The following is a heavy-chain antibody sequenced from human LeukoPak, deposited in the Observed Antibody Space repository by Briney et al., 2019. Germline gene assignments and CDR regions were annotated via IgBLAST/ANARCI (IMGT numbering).Heavy chain of an antibody. V-gene: IGHV3-23*01. Sequence: GGSLRLSCAASGFTLSSSAMNWVRQAPGKGLEWVSAISGSGGSTYYADSVKGRFTISRDNSKNTLYLQMNSLRAEDTAVYYCAKAGRHVDYFDYWGQGTLVTVSS. CDR2: ISGSGGST. CDR3: AKAGRHVDYFDY. CDR1: GFTLSSSA. J-gene: IGHJ4*02.